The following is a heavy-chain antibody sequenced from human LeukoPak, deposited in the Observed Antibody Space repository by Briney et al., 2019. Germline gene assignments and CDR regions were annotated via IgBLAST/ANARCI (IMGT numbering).Heavy chain of an antibody. CDR1: GFTFSSYS. Sequence: PGGSLRLSCAASGFTFSSYSMNWVRQAPGKGLEWVSSISSSSSYIYYADSVKDRFTISRDNAKNSLYLQMNSLRAEDTAVYYCARDLGREEFDPWGQGTLVTVSS. CDR2: ISSSSSYI. J-gene: IGHJ5*02. V-gene: IGHV3-21*01. CDR3: ARDLGREEFDP.